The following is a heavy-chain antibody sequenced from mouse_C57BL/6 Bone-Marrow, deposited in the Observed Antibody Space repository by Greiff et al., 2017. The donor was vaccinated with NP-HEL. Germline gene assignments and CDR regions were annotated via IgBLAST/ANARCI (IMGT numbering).Heavy chain of an antibody. J-gene: IGHJ4*01. CDR1: GYTFTSYW. CDR2: IDPSDSYT. Sequence: VQLQQPGAELVMPGASVKLSCKASGYTFTSYWMHWVKQRPGQGLEWIGEIDPSDSYTNYNQKFKGKSTLTVDKSSSTAYMQLSSLTSEDSAVYYCARGGFYYDCEDYAMYYWDQGTAVTVSS. V-gene: IGHV1-69*01. D-gene: IGHD2-4*01. CDR3: ARGGFYYDCEDYAMYY.